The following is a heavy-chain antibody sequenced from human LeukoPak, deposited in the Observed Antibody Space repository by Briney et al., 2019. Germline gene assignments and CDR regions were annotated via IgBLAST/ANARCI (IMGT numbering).Heavy chain of an antibody. J-gene: IGHJ4*02. CDR3: ARDLKIGGNSGWYTFDY. V-gene: IGHV4-34*01. CDR1: GGSFSGYY. D-gene: IGHD6-19*01. CDR2: INHSGST. Sequence: SETPSLTCAVYGGSFSGYYWSWIRQPPGKGLEWIGEINHSGSTNYNPSLKSRVTISVDTSKNQFSLKLSSVTAADTAVYYCARDLKIGGNSGWYTFDYWGQGTLVTVSS.